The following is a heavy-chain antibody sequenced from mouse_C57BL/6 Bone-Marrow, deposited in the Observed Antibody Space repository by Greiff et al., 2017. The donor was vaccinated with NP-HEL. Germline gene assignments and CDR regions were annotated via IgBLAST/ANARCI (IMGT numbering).Heavy chain of an antibody. CDR1: GYTFTSYG. CDR3: ARWAYYSIHWYFDV. J-gene: IGHJ1*03. CDR2: IYPRSGNT. D-gene: IGHD2-5*01. Sequence: QVQLQQSGAELARPGASVKLSCKASGYTFTSYGISWVKQRTGQGLEWIGEIYPRSGNTYYNEKFKGKATLTADKSSSTAYMELRSLTSEDSAVYFGARWAYYSIHWYFDVWGTGTTVTVSS. V-gene: IGHV1-81*01.